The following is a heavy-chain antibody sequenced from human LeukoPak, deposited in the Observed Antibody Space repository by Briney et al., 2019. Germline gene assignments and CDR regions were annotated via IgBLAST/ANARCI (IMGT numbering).Heavy chain of an antibody. CDR3: ARIHGESRGAYCYYYHMDV. D-gene: IGHD4-17*01. CDR2: IYHSGST. J-gene: IGHJ6*03. Sequence: SETLSLTCTVSGYSISSGYYWGWIRQPPGKGLEWIGSIYHSGSTYYNPSLKSRVTISVDTSKNQFSLKLSSVTAADTAVYYCARIHGESRGAYCYYYHMDVWGKGTTVTVSS. CDR1: GYSISSGYY. V-gene: IGHV4-38-2*02.